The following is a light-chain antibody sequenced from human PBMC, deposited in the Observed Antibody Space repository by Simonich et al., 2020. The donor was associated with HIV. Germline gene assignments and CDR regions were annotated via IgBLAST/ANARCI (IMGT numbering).Light chain of an antibody. V-gene: IGKV1-39*01. CDR3: QQSYSTPMYT. CDR1: QSISRY. J-gene: IGKJ2*01. Sequence: DIQMTQSPSSLSESVGDRVTITCRASQSISRYLNWYQQKPGKAPRLLIYAASSLQSGVPSRFSGSGSGTDFTLTISSLQPEDFATYYCQQSYSTPMYTFGQGTKLEIK. CDR2: AAS.